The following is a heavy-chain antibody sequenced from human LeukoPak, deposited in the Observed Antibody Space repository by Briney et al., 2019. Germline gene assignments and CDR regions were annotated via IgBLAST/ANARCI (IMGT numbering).Heavy chain of an antibody. CDR1: GFTFSSYA. D-gene: IGHD6-13*01. CDR3: AKDPVYSSSWPTFDY. CDR2: ISGSGGST. J-gene: IGHJ4*02. Sequence: PGGSLRLSCAASGFTFSSYAMSWFRHAPGKGLEWVSAISGSGGSTYYADSVRGRFTISRDNSKNTLFLQMNRLRDEDTAVYYCAKDPVYSSSWPTFDYWGQGTLVTVSS. V-gene: IGHV3-23*01.